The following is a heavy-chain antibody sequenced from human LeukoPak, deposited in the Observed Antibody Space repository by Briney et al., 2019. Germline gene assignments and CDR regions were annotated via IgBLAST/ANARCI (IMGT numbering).Heavy chain of an antibody. CDR1: GYTFTSYY. CDR2: INPSGGST. CDR3: ARDLAMVVTPRVVDDY. V-gene: IGHV1-46*01. D-gene: IGHD4-23*01. J-gene: IGHJ4*02. Sequence: GASVKVSCKASGYTFTSYYMHWVRQAPGQGLEWMGIINPSGGSTSYAQKFQGRVTMTRDTSTSTVYMELSSLRSEDTAVYYYARDLAMVVTPRVVDDYWGQGTLVTVSS.